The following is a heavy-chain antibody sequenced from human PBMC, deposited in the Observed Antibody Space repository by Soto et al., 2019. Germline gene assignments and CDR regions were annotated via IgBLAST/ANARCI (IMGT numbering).Heavy chain of an antibody. CDR3: VIRGGSVSLNWPDP. V-gene: IGHV1-8*01. J-gene: IGHJ5*02. CDR1: GYTFCNYD. Sequence: QVQLVQSGAEVKKPGASVQVSCQASGYTFCNYDIAWVRQAPGQGLEWMGWMNPNSGNTGYAHKFQGRVTMTRNNSISTAYMDLRTLGTDATAVYYYVIRGGSVSLNWPDPWGQGTPVTVSA. CDR2: MNPNSGNT.